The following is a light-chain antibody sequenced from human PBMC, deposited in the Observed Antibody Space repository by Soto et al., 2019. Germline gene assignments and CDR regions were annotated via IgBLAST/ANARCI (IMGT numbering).Light chain of an antibody. V-gene: IGLV2-8*01. CDR3: YSYAGSNNFV. J-gene: IGLJ1*01. Sequence: QSALTQPPSASGSPGQSVTISCTGTSSDVGGYKYVSWYQQHPGKAPKLMIYEVNKRPSGVPDRFSGSKSGNTASLTVSGLQAEDEADYYCYSYAGSNNFVFGTGTKVTVL. CDR2: EVN. CDR1: SSDVGGYKY.